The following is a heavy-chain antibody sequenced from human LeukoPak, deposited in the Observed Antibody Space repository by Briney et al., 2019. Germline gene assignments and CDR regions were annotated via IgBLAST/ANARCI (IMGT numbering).Heavy chain of an antibody. CDR2: IIPIFGTA. J-gene: IGHJ4*02. CDR1: GGTFSSYA. V-gene: IGHV1-69*13. CDR3: ARAAYYDILTGPFDY. D-gene: IGHD3-9*01. Sequence: ASVKVSCKASGGTFSSYAISWVRQAPGQGLEWMGGIIPIFGTANYAQKFQGRVTITADESTSTAYMELSSLRSEDTAVYYCARAAYYDILTGPFDYWGQGTLVTVSS.